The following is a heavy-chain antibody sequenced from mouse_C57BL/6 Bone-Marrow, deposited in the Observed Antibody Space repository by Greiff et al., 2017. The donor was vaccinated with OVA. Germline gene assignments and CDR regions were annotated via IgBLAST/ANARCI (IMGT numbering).Heavy chain of an antibody. D-gene: IGHD1-1*01. CDR1: GFTFTDYY. CDR3: VNATVEGYYFDY. Sequence: EVKVVESGGGLVQPGASLRLSCAASGFTFTDYYMSWVRQPPGKAPEWLALIRNKANGYTTAYTASVKGRFTISRATSQNILYRQMNTLRSEDSATYYCVNATVEGYYFDYWRQGTTLTVSS. J-gene: IGHJ2*01. V-gene: IGHV7-4*01. CDR2: IRNKANGYTT.